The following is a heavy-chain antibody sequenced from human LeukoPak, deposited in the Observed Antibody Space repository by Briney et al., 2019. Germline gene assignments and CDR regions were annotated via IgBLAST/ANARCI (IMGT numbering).Heavy chain of an antibody. D-gene: IGHD2-21*01. J-gene: IGHJ1*01. CDR3: ARSSTHIVGYGVYSQH. CDR2: INPNSGGT. V-gene: IGHV1-2*02. Sequence: ASVKVSCKASGYTFTGYYMHWVRQAPGQGLEWMGWINPNSGGTNYAQKFQGRVTMTRDTSISTAYMELSRLRSDDTAVYYCARSSTHIVGYGVYSQHWGQGTLVTVSS. CDR1: GYTFTGYY.